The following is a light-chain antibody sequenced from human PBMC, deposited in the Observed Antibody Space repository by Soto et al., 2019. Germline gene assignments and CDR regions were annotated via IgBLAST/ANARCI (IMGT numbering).Light chain of an antibody. CDR2: GAS. CDR1: QHIRSKY. J-gene: IGKJ1*01. V-gene: IGKV3-20*01. Sequence: ESVLTQSPGTLSLSPGERATLSCRASQHIRSKYLAWYQHKPGQAPRLLIYGASSRATGIPDRFSGSGSGTDFTLTIRRLEPEDFEVYSCQQYGSSPPTFGQGTKVDSK. CDR3: QQYGSSPPT.